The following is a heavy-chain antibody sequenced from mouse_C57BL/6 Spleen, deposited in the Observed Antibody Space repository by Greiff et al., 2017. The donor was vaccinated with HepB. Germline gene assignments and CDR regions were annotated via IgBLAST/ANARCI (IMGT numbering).Heavy chain of an antibody. CDR1: GFSFNTYA. CDR3: VRHQGVYYGNPQGYAMDY. D-gene: IGHD2-1*01. V-gene: IGHV10-1*01. Sequence: EVKLLESGGGLVQPKGSLKLSCAASGFSFNTYAMNWVRQAPGKGLEWVARIRSKSNNYATYYADSVKDRFTISRDDSESMLYLQMNNLKTEDTAMYYCVRHQGVYYGNPQGYAMDYWGQGTSVTVSS. J-gene: IGHJ4*01. CDR2: IRSKSNNYAT.